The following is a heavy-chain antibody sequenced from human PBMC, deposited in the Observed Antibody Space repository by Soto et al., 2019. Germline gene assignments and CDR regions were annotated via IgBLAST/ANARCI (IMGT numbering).Heavy chain of an antibody. CDR3: ASSGSYYRWAFDI. D-gene: IGHD1-26*01. J-gene: IGHJ3*02. CDR1: GGSISSGDYY. CDR2: IYYSGST. Sequence: ASETLSLTCTVSGGSISSGDYYWSWIRQPPGKGLEWIGYIYYSGSTYYNPSLTSRVTISVDTSKNQFSLKLSSVTAADTAVYYCASSGSYYRWAFDIWGQGTMVTVSS. V-gene: IGHV4-30-4*01.